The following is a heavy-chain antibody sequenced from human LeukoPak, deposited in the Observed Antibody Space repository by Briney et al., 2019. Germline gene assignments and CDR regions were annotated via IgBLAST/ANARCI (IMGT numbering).Heavy chain of an antibody. D-gene: IGHD3-3*01. V-gene: IGHV3-21*01. CDR3: ARLGNLDYDFWSGYYTGFYYYGMDV. CDR2: ISSSSSYI. Sequence: PGGSLRLSCAASGFTFSSYSMNWVRQAPGKGLEWVSSISSSSSYIYYADSVKGRFTISRDNAKNSLYLQMNSLRAEDTAVYYCARLGNLDYDFWSGYYTGFYYYGMDVWGQGTTVTVSS. CDR1: GFTFSSYS. J-gene: IGHJ6*02.